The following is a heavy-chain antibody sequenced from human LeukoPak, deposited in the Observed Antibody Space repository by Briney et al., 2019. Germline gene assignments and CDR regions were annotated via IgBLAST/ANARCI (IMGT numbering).Heavy chain of an antibody. CDR2: INPNSGGT. V-gene: IGHV1-2*02. D-gene: IGHD5-18*01. CDR1: GYTFTGYY. CDR3: ARWALNVDTASWFDP. Sequence: ASVKVSCKASGYTFTGYYMHWVRQAPGQGFEWMGWINPNSGGTNYAQKFQGRVTMTRDTSISTAYMELSRLRSDDTAVYYCARWALNVDTASWFDPWGQGTLVTVSS. J-gene: IGHJ5*02.